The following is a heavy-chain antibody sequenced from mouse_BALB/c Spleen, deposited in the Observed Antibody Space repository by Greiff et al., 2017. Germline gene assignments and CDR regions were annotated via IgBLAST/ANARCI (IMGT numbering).Heavy chain of an antibody. D-gene: IGHD1-1*01. J-gene: IGHJ3*01. CDR2: ISNLAYRI. CDR3: ARDYEGFAY. V-gene: IGHV5-15*02. CDR1: GFTFSDYG. Sequence: DVKLVESGGGLVQPGGSRKLSCAASGFTFSDYGMAWVRQAPGKGPEWVAFISNLAYRIYYADTVTGRFTISRENAKNTLYLEMSSLRSEDTAMYYCARDYEGFAYWGQGTLVTVSA.